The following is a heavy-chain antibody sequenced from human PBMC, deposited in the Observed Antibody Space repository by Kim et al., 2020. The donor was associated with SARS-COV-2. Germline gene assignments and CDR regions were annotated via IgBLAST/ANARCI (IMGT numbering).Heavy chain of an antibody. D-gene: IGHD3-10*01. CDR2: ISYDGRNK. J-gene: IGHJ6*02. V-gene: IGHV3-30*04. Sequence: GGSLRLSCAPSGFTFSSYAMHWVRQAPGKGLEWVAVISYDGRNKYYADSVKGRFTISRDNSKNTLYLQMNSLRAEDTAVYYCARDYGSGSYGMDVWGQGTTVTVSS. CDR1: GFTFSSYA. CDR3: ARDYGSGSYGMDV.